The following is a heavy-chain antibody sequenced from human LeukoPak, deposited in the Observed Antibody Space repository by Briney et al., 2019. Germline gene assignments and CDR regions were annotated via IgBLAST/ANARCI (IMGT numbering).Heavy chain of an antibody. V-gene: IGHV3-7*01. CDR1: GFTFSSYW. Sequence: GGSLRLSCAASGFTFSSYWMSWVRQAPGKGLEWVANIKQDGSEEYYVDSVKGRFTISRDNAKNSLYLQMNSLRAEDTAVYYCAREGDGDCSGGSCYEAFDYWGQGTLVTVSS. CDR2: IKQDGSEE. D-gene: IGHD2-15*01. J-gene: IGHJ4*02. CDR3: AREGDGDCSGGSCYEAFDY.